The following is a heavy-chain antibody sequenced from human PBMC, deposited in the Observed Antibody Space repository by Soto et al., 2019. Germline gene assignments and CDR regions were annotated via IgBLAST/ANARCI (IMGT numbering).Heavy chain of an antibody. Sequence: GESRKISFKGSGYRFTSYWISWVGQMPGNGLEWMGRIDPSDSYTNYSQSFEVHVTISADKSISTAYLQMSSRRIEDTAVYYCGKDLSRGGLESWGQGTRVTVS. D-gene: IGHD3-16*01. CDR1: GYRFTSYW. CDR3: GKDLSRGGLES. V-gene: IGHV5-10-1*01. CDR2: IDPSDSYT. J-gene: IGHJ4*02.